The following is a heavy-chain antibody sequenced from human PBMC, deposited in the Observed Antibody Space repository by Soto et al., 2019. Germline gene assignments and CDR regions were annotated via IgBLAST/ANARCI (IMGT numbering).Heavy chain of an antibody. V-gene: IGHV3-23*01. J-gene: IGHJ6*02. CDR1: GFTFENYA. D-gene: IGHD3-3*01. CDR3: AKDSWAIFGVPAGEYYAMDV. CDR2: ISGSGGTT. Sequence: GGSLRLSCVASGFTFENYAMSWVRQAPGKGLEWVSAISGSGGTTYYSDSVKGRFTISRDNSKNTVYLQMNDLRVEDAAEYFCAKDSWAIFGVPAGEYYAMDVWGQGTMVTVS.